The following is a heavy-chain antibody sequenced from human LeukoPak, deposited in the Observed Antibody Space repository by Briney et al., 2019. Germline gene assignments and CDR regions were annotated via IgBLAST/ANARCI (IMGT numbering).Heavy chain of an antibody. CDR3: ARASVYHYGMDV. V-gene: IGHV3-11*01. Sequence: GGSRRLSCAASGFTFSDYYMSWIRQAPGKGLDWVAYISRGGNTIYYADSVKGRLTISRDNAKSSLYLQMNSLRAEDTAVYYCARASVYHYGMDVWGQGTTVTVSS. CDR1: GFTFSDYY. J-gene: IGHJ6*02. CDR2: ISRGGNTI.